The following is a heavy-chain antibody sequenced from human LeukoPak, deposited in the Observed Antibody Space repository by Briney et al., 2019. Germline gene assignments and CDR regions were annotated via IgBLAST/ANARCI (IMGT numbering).Heavy chain of an antibody. CDR1: GFTFSSYA. CDR3: ARVSSSWSTYDY. Sequence: GGSLRLSCAASGFTFSSYAMHWVRQAPGKGLEWVAVISYDGSNKYYADSVKGRFTFSRDNSKNTLYLQMNSLRAEDTAVYYCARVSSSWSTYDYWGQGTLVTVSS. J-gene: IGHJ4*02. V-gene: IGHV3-30*04. D-gene: IGHD6-13*01. CDR2: ISYDGSNK.